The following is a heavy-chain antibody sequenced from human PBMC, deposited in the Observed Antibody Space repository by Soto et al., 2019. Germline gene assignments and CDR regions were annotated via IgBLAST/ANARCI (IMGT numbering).Heavy chain of an antibody. D-gene: IGHD3-16*01. Sequence: QVQLVQSGAEVKKPGASVKVSCTASGYTFTNFGISWVRQAPGQGLEWMGWIVAYFGNTNKAQKFKGLVTMTTDTSTRTAYMERGGVISDDTADYYCARGGTPIEYWGQGTLVTVSS. CDR1: GYTFTNFG. J-gene: IGHJ4*02. CDR2: IVAYFGNT. CDR3: ARGGTPIEY. V-gene: IGHV1-18*01.